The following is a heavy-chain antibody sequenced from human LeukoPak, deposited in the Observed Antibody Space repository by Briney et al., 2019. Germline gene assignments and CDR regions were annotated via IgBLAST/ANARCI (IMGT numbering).Heavy chain of an antibody. Sequence: SETLSLTCSVSGGSISGYYWSWIRQPPGKGLEWIGYVYYGGTTNYNPSLKSPVTISTDTSKNQVSLRLSSVTAADTAVYYCARHSSPSGDSPLWSPFHYWGQGALVIVSS. D-gene: IGHD3-10*01. J-gene: IGHJ4*02. CDR2: VYYGGTT. V-gene: IGHV4-59*08. CDR3: ARHSSPSGDSPLWSPFHY. CDR1: GGSISGYY.